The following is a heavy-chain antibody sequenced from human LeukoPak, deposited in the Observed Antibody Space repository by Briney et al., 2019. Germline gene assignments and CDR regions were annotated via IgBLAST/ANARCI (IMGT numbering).Heavy chain of an antibody. V-gene: IGHV4-39*01. CDR3: ARRDYAAWFDP. CDR2: VYYSGST. D-gene: IGHD4/OR15-4a*01. Sequence: SETLSLTCNVSGDSITSGAFYWAWIRQSPGKGLEWIGNVYYSGSTQYNPSLRGRVSISMDKTKNQFSLNLNSVSVTDTDIYYCARRDYAAWFDPWGQGTLVTVSS. J-gene: IGHJ5*02. CDR1: GDSITSGAFY.